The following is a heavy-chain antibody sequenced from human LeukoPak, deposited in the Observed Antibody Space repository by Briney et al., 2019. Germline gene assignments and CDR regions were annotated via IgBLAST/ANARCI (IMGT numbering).Heavy chain of an antibody. V-gene: IGHV3-23*01. D-gene: IGHD5-18*01. CDR3: ARSGYSYGYGTYYYYYYMDV. Sequence: GGSLRLSCAASGFTFSSYWMSWVRQAPGKGLEWVSAISGSGGSTYYADSVKGRFTISRDNSKNTLYLQMNSLRAEDTAVYYCARSGYSYGYGTYYYYYYMDVWGKGTTVTISS. CDR1: GFTFSSYW. CDR2: ISGSGGST. J-gene: IGHJ6*03.